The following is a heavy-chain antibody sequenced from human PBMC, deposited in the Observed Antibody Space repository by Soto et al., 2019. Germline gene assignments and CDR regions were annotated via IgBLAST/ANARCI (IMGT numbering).Heavy chain of an antibody. V-gene: IGHV4-31*03. J-gene: IGHJ3*02. CDR3: AREDGAAAAPPFDI. Sequence: QVQLQESGPGLMKPSQTLSLTCTVSGGSISSGGYYWSWIRQHPGKDLEWIGYIYYSGSTYYNPSLKSRLTISVDTSKNQFSLKLSSVTAADTAVYYCAREDGAAAAPPFDIRGQGTMVTVSS. D-gene: IGHD6-13*01. CDR2: IYYSGST. CDR1: GGSISSGGYY.